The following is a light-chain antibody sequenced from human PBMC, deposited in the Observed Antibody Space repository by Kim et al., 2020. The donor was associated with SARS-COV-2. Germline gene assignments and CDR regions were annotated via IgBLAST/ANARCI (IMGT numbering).Light chain of an antibody. J-gene: IGKJ1*01. V-gene: IGKV3-20*01. CDR3: QQAGEG. Sequence: EIVLTQSPGTLSLSPGERATLSCRASHSIRSSYLAWYQQKPGQAPRLLIYGASRRATGIPDRFSGSGSGTGFTLTINRLEPEDFAVYYCQQAGEGFVKGTKRDIK. CDR2: GAS. CDR1: HSIRSSY.